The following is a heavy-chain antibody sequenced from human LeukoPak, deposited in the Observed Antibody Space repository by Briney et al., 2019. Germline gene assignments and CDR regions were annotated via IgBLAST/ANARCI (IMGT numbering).Heavy chain of an antibody. CDR2: IYYSGST. D-gene: IGHD3-9*01. V-gene: IGHV4-59*01. CDR3: ARHDDILTGYYFHH. J-gene: IGHJ1*01. CDR1: GGSISRYY. Sequence: SETLSLTCTVSGGSISRYYWSWIRQPPGKGLEWIGYIYYSGSTNYNPSLKGRVTISVDTSKNQFSLRLSSVTAADTAMYYCARHDDILTGYYFHHWGQGTLVTVSS.